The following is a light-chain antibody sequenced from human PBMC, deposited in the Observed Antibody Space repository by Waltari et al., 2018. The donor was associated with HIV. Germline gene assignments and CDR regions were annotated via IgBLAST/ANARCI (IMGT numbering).Light chain of an antibody. CDR2: WAS. CDR3: QQCYSTPYT. Sequence: DIVMTQSPDSLAVSLGERATINCKSSQSVLSSSNNHNYLTWYQQKPGQPPKLLLFWASTRQSGVPDRFSGSGSGADFTLTISSLQAEDVAVYYCQQCYSTPYTFGQGTKLEIK. V-gene: IGKV4-1*01. CDR1: QSVLSSSNNHNY. J-gene: IGKJ2*01.